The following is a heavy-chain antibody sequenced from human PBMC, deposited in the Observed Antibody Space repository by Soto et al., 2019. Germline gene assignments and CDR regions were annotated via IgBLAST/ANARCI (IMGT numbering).Heavy chain of an antibody. V-gene: IGHV1-69*02. D-gene: IGHD3-3*01. CDR1: GGTFSSYT. CDR3: ATSDFWSGYPRAEYFQH. Sequence: QVQLVQSGAEVKKPGSSVKVSCKASGGTFSSYTMSWVRQAPGQGLEWMGRIIPILGIANYAQKFQGRVTITADKSTSTAYMELSSLRSEDTAVYYCATSDFWSGYPRAEYFQHWGQGTLVTVSS. J-gene: IGHJ1*01. CDR2: IIPILGIA.